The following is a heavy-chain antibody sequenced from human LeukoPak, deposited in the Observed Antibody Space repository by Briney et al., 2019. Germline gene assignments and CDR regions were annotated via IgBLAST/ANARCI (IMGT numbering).Heavy chain of an antibody. CDR1: GGSFSGYY. D-gene: IGHD1-26*01. J-gene: IGHJ4*02. V-gene: IGHV4-34*01. Sequence: KPSETLSLTCAVYGGSFSGYYWSWIRQPPRKGLEWIGEINHSGSTNYNPSLKSRVTTSVDTSKNQFSLKLSSVTAADTAVYYCARGRVGPGNYFDYWGQGTLVTVSS. CDR2: INHSGST. CDR3: ARGRVGPGNYFDY.